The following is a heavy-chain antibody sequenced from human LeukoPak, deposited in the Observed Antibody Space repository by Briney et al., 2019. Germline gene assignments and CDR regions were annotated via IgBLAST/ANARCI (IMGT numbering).Heavy chain of an antibody. J-gene: IGHJ4*02. D-gene: IGHD2-2*01. CDR1: GYTFTGYY. CDR3: ARPIVVVPAAMGYFDY. Sequence: ASVKVSCKASGYTFTGYYMHWVRQAPGQGLEWMGWINPNSGGTNYAQKFQGRVTMTGDTSISTAYMELSGLRSDDTAVYYCARPIVVVPAAMGYFDYWGQGTLVTVSS. CDR2: INPNSGGT. V-gene: IGHV1-2*02.